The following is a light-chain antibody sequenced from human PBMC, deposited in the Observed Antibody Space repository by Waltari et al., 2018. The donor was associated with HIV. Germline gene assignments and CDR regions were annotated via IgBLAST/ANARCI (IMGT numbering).Light chain of an antibody. J-gene: IGLJ1*01. V-gene: IGLV1-40*01. Sequence: QSVLTQPPSVSGAPGQRVTISCTGSSSNIGAGYDVHWYHQLPGTAPKLLIYGNSNRPSGVPDRFSGAKSGTSASLASTGLQAEDEADYYCQSYDSSLSAYVFGTGTKVTVL. CDR3: QSYDSSLSAYV. CDR2: GNS. CDR1: SSNIGAGYD.